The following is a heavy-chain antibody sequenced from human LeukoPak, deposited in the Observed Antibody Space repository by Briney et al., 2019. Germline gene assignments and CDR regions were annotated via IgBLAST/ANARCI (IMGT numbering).Heavy chain of an antibody. CDR2: ISWNSGSI. D-gene: IGHD1-26*01. CDR1: GFTFDDYA. V-gene: IGHV3-9*01. CDR3: AKGRFGATRHYFDY. J-gene: IGHJ4*02. Sequence: PGGSLRLSCAASGFTFDDYAMHWVRQAPGKGLEWVSGISWNSGSIGYADSVKGRFTISRDNAKNSLYLQMNSLRAEDTALYYCAKGRFGATRHYFDYWGQGTLVTVSS.